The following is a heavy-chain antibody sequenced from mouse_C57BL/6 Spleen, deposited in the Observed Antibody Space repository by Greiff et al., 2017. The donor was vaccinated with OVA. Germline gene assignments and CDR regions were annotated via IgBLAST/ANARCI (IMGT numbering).Heavy chain of an antibody. Sequence: QVQLQQPGAELVKPGASVKLSCKASGYTFTSYDINWVKQRPGQGLEWIGWIYPRDGSTKYNEKFKGKATLTVDTSSSTAYMELHSLTSEDSAVYFCARRGSSPYFDYWGQGTTLTVSS. D-gene: IGHD1-1*01. J-gene: IGHJ2*01. CDR2: IYPRDGST. CDR1: GYTFTSYD. V-gene: IGHV1-85*01. CDR3: ARRGSSPYFDY.